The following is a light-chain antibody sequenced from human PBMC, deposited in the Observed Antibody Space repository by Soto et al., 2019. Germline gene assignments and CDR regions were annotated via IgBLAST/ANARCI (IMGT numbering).Light chain of an antibody. CDR3: CSYAGSSTDVV. J-gene: IGLJ2*01. V-gene: IGLV2-23*01. CDR2: EGS. Sequence: QSALTQPASVSGSPGQSITISCTGTSSDDGSYNLVSWYQQHPGKAPKLMIYEGSKRPSGVSNRFSGSKSGNTASLTISGLQAEDEADYYCCSYAGSSTDVVFGGGTKLTVL. CDR1: SSDDGSYNL.